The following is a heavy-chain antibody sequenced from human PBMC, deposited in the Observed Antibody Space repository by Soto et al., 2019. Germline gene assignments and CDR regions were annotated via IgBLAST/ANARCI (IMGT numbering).Heavy chain of an antibody. J-gene: IGHJ6*02. CDR3: AKPRGTNYYYGMDV. V-gene: IGHV3-23*01. D-gene: IGHD1-1*01. CDR2: ISTGGGWT. Sequence: GSLRLSCAASGFTFSSYAMSWVRQAPGQGLEWVSTISTGGGWTYYADSVKGRFTISRDNSKNTLYLQMNSLRAEDTAVYYCAKPRGTNYYYGMDVWGQGTTVTVSS. CDR1: GFTFSSYA.